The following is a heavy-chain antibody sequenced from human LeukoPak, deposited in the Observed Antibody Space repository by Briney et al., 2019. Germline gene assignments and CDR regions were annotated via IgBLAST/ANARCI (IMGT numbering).Heavy chain of an antibody. Sequence: SETLSLTCTVSGGSISSSSYYWGWIRQPPGKGLEWIGSIYYSGSTYYNPSLKSRVTISVDTSKNQFSLKLSSVTAADTAVYCCARTNRWELHDAFDIWGQGTMVTVSS. CDR2: IYYSGST. CDR1: GGSISSSSYY. D-gene: IGHD1-26*01. J-gene: IGHJ3*02. V-gene: IGHV4-39*07. CDR3: ARTNRWELHDAFDI.